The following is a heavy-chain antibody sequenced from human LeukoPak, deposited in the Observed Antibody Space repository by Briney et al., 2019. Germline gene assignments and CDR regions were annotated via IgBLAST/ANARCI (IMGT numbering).Heavy chain of an antibody. CDR3: GAGDPWHLLDY. CDR2: FDLGDGET. D-gene: IGHD5-12*01. CDR1: GYTLTELS. Sequence: ASVKVSCKVSGYTLTELSMHWVRQAPGKGLEWMGGFDLGDGETIFAQKFQGRVTMTEDTSTDTAYMELRSLTSEDTAVYYCGAGDPWHLLDYWGQGTLVTVSS. V-gene: IGHV1-24*01. J-gene: IGHJ4*02.